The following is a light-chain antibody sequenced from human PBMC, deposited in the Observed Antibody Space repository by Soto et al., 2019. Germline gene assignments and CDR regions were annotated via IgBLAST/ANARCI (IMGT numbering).Light chain of an antibody. CDR1: QSVSSN. CDR2: GAS. Sequence: EIVMTQSPANLSVSPGERATLSCRASQSVSSNLAWYQQKPGQGPRLLIYGASTRATSITARFSGRGSGTEFTLTINSLQSEDFAVYYCQQYNKWPPYTFGQGTKLEIK. V-gene: IGKV3-15*01. J-gene: IGKJ2*01. CDR3: QQYNKWPPYT.